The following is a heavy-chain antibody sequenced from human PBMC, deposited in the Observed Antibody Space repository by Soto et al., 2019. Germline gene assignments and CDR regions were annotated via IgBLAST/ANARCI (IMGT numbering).Heavy chain of an antibody. CDR1: GYTFRSYG. CDR2: ISGYNGNT. Sequence: ASVKVSCKASGYTFRSYGISWVRQAPGQGLEWMGWISGYNGNTHYSQKFQGKDTMTTDTSTSTAYMELRNLRSDDTAVYYCAKADSNYAGRFSYYYMDVWGTGTMVTVSS. D-gene: IGHD4-4*01. J-gene: IGHJ6*03. V-gene: IGHV1-18*01. CDR3: AKADSNYAGRFSYYYMDV.